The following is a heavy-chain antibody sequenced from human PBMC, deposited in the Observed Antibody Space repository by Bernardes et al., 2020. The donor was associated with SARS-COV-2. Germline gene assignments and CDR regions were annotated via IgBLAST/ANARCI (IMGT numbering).Heavy chain of an antibody. CDR2: IWYDGSNK. CDR1: GFTFSSYG. J-gene: IGHJ6*02. D-gene: IGHD2-2*01. V-gene: IGHV3-33*01. Sequence: SLRLSCAASGFTFSSYGMHWVRQAPGKGLEWVAVIWYDGSNKYYADSVKGRFTISRDNSKNTLYLQMNSLRAEDTAVYYCARGGYCSSTSCYFPNYYYYYGMDVWGQGTTVTVSS. CDR3: ARGGYCSSTSCYFPNYYYYYGMDV.